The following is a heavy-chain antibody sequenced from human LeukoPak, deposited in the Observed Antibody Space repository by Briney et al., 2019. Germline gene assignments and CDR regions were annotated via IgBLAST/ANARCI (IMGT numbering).Heavy chain of an antibody. CDR3: AKDRPVIAAAGTYGMDV. CDR1: GLTFSSYA. Sequence: GGSLRLSCAASGLTFSSYAMSWVRQAPGKGLEWVSAISGSGGSTYYADSVKGRFTISRDNSKNTLYLQMNSLRAEDTAVYYCAKDRPVIAAAGTYGMDVWGQGTTVTVSS. D-gene: IGHD6-13*01. CDR2: ISGSGGST. V-gene: IGHV3-23*01. J-gene: IGHJ6*02.